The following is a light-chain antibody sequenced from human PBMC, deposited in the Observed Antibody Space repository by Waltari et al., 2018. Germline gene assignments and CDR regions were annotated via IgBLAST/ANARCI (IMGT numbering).Light chain of an antibody. J-gene: IGKJ2*01. CDR2: AAS. CDR1: QSISTY. CDR3: QQSFSNPRYA. V-gene: IGKV1-39*01. Sequence: DIQMTQSPASLSASVGDRVTITCRAIQSISTYLKWYQHMPGKAPNLLIYAASSFQSGVPYRFSGSGSGTDFSLTISSLQPEDFATYYCQQSFSNPRYAFGQGTKLEI.